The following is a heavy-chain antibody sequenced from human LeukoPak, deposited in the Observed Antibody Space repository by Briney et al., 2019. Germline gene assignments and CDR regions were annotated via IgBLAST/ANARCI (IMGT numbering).Heavy chain of an antibody. V-gene: IGHV4-34*01. CDR2: INHSGST. CDR1: GGSFSGYY. D-gene: IGHD3-10*01. Sequence: SETLSLTCAVYGGSFSGYYWSWIRQPPGKGLEWIGEINHSGSTNYNPSLKSRVTISVDTSKNQFSLKLCSVTAADTAVYYCARGRMVRGTIDYWGQGTLVTVSS. J-gene: IGHJ4*02. CDR3: ARGRMVRGTIDY.